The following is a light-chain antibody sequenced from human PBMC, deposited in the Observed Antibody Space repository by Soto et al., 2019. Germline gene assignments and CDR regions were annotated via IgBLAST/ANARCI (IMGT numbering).Light chain of an antibody. CDR3: QPYGYSRT. J-gene: IGKJ1*01. CDR2: GSS. Sequence: VLTQSPGTLSLSPGERATLSCRASQTLSSRHLAWYQQKPGQAPRLLIYGSSSRATDIPDRFSGSGSGTDFTLTISTLEPEDFAIYYCQPYGYSRTFGQGTKVDIK. V-gene: IGKV3-20*01. CDR1: QTLSSRH.